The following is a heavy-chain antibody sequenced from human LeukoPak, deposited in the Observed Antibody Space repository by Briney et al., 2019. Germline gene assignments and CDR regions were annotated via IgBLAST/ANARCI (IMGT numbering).Heavy chain of an antibody. D-gene: IGHD3-22*01. V-gene: IGHV1-69*05. J-gene: IGHJ4*02. Sequence: ASVKVSCKASGGTFSSYAISWVRQAPGQGLKWMGGIIPIFGTANYAQKFQGRVTITTDESTSTAYMELSSLRSEDTAVYYCASPANYYDSSGYFSYWGQGTLVTVSS. CDR3: ASPANYYDSSGYFSY. CDR1: GGTFSSYA. CDR2: IIPIFGTA.